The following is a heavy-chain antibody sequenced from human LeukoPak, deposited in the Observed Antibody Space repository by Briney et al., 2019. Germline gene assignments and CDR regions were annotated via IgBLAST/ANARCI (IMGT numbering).Heavy chain of an antibody. J-gene: IGHJ5*02. CDR2: IYPHDSDT. V-gene: IGHV5-51*01. Sequence: GESLKISCKGSGYTFSNYWIGWVRQMPGKGLDGMGIIYPHDSDTRYSPSFQGQVTISADESTSTAYLQWSSVKASDTAMYYCARGNNENYYDWFDPWGQGTLVTVSS. CDR3: ARGNNENYYDWFDP. D-gene: IGHD1-26*01. CDR1: GYTFSNYW.